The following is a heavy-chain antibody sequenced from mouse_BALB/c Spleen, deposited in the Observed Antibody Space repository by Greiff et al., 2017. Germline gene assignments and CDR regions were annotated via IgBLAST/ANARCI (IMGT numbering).Heavy chain of an antibody. Sequence: EVKLMESGPGLVKPSQSLSLTCTVTGYSITSDYAWNWIRQFPGNKLEWMGYISYSGSTSYNPSLKSRISITRDTSKNQFFLQLNSVTTEDTATYYCARFTTAVAMDYWGQGTSVTVSS. D-gene: IGHD1-2*01. CDR1: GYSITSDYA. J-gene: IGHJ4*01. CDR2: ISYSGST. CDR3: ARFTTAVAMDY. V-gene: IGHV3-2*02.